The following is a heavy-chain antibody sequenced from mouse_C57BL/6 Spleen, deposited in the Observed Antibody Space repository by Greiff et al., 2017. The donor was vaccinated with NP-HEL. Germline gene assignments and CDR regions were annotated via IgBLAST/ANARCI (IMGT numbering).Heavy chain of an antibody. CDR1: GYAFSSYW. V-gene: IGHV1-80*01. CDR3: ARFTTVVAPYYFDY. CDR2: IYPGDGDT. Sequence: QVQLQQSGAELVKPGASVKISCKASGYAFSSYWMNWVKQRPGKGLEWIGQIYPGDGDTNYNGKFKGKATLTADKSSSTAYMQLSSLTSEDSAVYFCARFTTVVAPYYFDYWGKGTTLTVSS. D-gene: IGHD1-1*01. J-gene: IGHJ2*01.